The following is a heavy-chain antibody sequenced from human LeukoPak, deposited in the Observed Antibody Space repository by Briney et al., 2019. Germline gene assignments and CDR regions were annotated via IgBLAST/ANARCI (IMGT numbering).Heavy chain of an antibody. CDR1: GGSFSGYY. CDR3: AISSGLRYFDWTPGYYYGMDV. CDR2: INHSGST. V-gene: IGHV4-34*01. J-gene: IGHJ6*02. Sequence: SETLSLTCAVYGGSFSGYYWSWIRQPPGKGLEWIGEINHSGSTNYNPSLKSRVTISVDTSKNQFSLKLSSVTAADTAVYYCAISSGLRYFDWTPGYYYGMDVWGQETTVTVSS. D-gene: IGHD3-9*01.